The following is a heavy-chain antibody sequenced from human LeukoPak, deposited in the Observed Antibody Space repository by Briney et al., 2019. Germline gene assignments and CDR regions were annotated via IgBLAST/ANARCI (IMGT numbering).Heavy chain of an antibody. CDR2: ITGDSETT. J-gene: IGHJ4*02. CDR1: GYSFTNFG. V-gene: IGHV1-18*01. D-gene: IGHD3-3*01. Sequence: GASVKISCKTSGYSFTNFGITWVRQAPGKRLEWMGWITGDSETTEYAQRFQGRISMTADTFTSTAYMELGSLTSDDTAVYYCARVVVAVFGVMVHSNYFDSWGQGTLITVSS. CDR3: ARVVVAVFGVMVHSNYFDS.